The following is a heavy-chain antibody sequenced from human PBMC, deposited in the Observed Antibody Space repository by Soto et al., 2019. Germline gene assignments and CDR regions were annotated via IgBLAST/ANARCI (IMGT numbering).Heavy chain of an antibody. CDR2: ISSTSSAI. V-gene: IGHV3-48*04. J-gene: IGHJ5*02. CDR3: ARGWGCSSGSCYFTS. CDR1: GFTFGSYS. Sequence: DVQLVESGGGLVQPGGSLTLSCAASGFTFGSYSMNWVRQAPGKGLEWVSYISSTSSAIWYADSLKGRFIISRDNDENSLYLQMHSLRAEETAVYFCARGWGCSSGSCYFTSWGQGTLVTVSS. D-gene: IGHD2-15*01.